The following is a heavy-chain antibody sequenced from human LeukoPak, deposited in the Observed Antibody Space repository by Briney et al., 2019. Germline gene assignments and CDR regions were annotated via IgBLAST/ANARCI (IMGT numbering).Heavy chain of an antibody. Sequence: SETLSLTCAVYGGSFSGYYWSWIRQPPGKGLEWIGEINHSGSTNYNPSLKSRVTISVDTSKNQFSLKLSSVTAADTAVYYCARGRDGGGYDYVWGSYRPRSWFDPWGQGTLVTVSS. CDR1: GGSFSGYY. V-gene: IGHV4-34*01. D-gene: IGHD3-16*02. CDR2: INHSGST. CDR3: ARGRDGGGYDYVWGSYRPRSWFDP. J-gene: IGHJ5*02.